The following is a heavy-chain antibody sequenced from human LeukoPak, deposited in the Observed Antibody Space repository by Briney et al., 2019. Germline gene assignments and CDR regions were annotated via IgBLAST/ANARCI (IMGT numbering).Heavy chain of an antibody. CDR2: ISSNGGST. J-gene: IGHJ4*02. CDR1: GFTFSSYA. Sequence: GGSLRLSCAASGFTFSSYAMHWIRQAPGKGLEYVSAISSNGGSTYYANSVKGRFTISRDNSKNTLYLQMGSLRAEDMAVYYCARDLVSVGYWGQGTLVTVSS. CDR3: ARDLVSVGY. V-gene: IGHV3-64*01. D-gene: IGHD3-10*01.